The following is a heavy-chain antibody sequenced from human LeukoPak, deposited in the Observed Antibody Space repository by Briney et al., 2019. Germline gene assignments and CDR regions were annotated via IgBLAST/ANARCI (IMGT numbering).Heavy chain of an antibody. Sequence: GGFLRLSCAASGFTFSSYAMSWVRQAPRKGLEWVSAISGSGGSTYYADSVKGRFTISRDNSKNTLYLQMNSLRAEDTAVYYCAKDQYYYGSGSYYKQFQHWGQGTLVTVSS. CDR3: AKDQYYYGSGSYYKQFQH. D-gene: IGHD3-10*01. CDR1: GFTFSSYA. J-gene: IGHJ1*01. V-gene: IGHV3-23*01. CDR2: ISGSGGST.